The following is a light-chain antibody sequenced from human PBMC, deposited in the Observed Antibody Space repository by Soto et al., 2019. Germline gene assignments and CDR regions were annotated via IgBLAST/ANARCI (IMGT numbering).Light chain of an antibody. V-gene: IGKV3-15*01. J-gene: IGKJ5*01. CDR2: YAS. CDR1: QDVSNN. CDR3: QQYNFWPPIT. Sequence: EVMMTQSPATLSVSPGERATLSCRASQDVSNNIGWYQQKPGQAPRLLIYYASTRATGVPARFSGIGSGTEFTLTISSLQSEDFALYYCQQYNFWPPITFGQGTRLEIK.